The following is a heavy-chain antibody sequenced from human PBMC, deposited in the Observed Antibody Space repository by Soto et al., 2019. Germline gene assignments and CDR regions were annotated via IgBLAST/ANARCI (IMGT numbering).Heavy chain of an antibody. CDR2: INPSGGST. Sequence: ASVKVSCKASGYTFTSYYMHWVRQAPGQGLEWMGIINPSGGSTSYAQKFQGRVTMTRDTSTRTVYMELSSLRSEDTAVYYCASVRRSSGYYYGYWGQGTQGTSPQ. D-gene: IGHD3-22*01. V-gene: IGHV1-46*01. CDR1: GYTFTSYY. J-gene: IGHJ4*02. CDR3: ASVRRSSGYYYGY.